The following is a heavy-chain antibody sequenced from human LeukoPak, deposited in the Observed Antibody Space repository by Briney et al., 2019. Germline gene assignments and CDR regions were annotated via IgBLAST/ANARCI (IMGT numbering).Heavy chain of an antibody. V-gene: IGHV1-8*02. CDR3: ATDPITMVRGVQKDY. D-gene: IGHD3-10*01. J-gene: IGHJ4*02. CDR2: MNPNSGNT. Sequence: ASVKLSCKASGYTFTSYDINWVRQATGHGLEWMGWMNPNSGNTGYAQKFQGRVTMTENTSTDTAYMELSSLRSEDTAVYYCATDPITMVRGVQKDYWGQGTLVTVSS. CDR1: GYTFTSYD.